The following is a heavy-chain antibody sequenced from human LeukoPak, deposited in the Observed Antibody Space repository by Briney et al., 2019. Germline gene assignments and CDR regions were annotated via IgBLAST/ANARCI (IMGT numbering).Heavy chain of an antibody. Sequence: SVKVSCKASGGTFSSYAISWVRQAPGQGLEWMGRIIPMFGTANYAQKFQGRVTITTDESTITAYMELSSLRSEDTAVYYCARGYRAVAGTPLIGLDYWGQGTLVTVSS. J-gene: IGHJ4*02. CDR1: GGTFSSYA. V-gene: IGHV1-69*05. CDR2: IIPMFGTA. D-gene: IGHD6-19*01. CDR3: ARGYRAVAGTPLIGLDY.